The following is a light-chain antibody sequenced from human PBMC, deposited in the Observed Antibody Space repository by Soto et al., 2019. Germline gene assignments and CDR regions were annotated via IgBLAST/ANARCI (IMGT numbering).Light chain of an antibody. CDR1: QSVNIN. CDR3: QQYKNWRT. J-gene: IGKJ2*01. V-gene: IGKV3-15*01. Sequence: EIVMTQSPATLSVSPGERATLSCRASQSVNINLAWYQQKPGQAPRLLIYGASTRATGIPARFSGSGSGTEFTLTISSLQSEDFAVYYCQQYKNWRTFGQGTKLEIK. CDR2: GAS.